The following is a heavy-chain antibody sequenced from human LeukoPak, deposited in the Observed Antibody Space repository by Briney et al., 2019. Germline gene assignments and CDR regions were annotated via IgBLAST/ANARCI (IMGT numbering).Heavy chain of an antibody. D-gene: IGHD6-13*01. Sequence: PGGSLRLSCAASGFTFSSYSMNWVRQAPGKGLEWVSSISSSSSYIYYADSVKGRFTISRDNSKNTLYLQMNSLRAEDTAVYYCAKDRAPGIAGYYFDYWGQGTLVTVS. CDR3: AKDRAPGIAGYYFDY. V-gene: IGHV3-21*04. J-gene: IGHJ4*02. CDR1: GFTFSSYS. CDR2: ISSSSSYI.